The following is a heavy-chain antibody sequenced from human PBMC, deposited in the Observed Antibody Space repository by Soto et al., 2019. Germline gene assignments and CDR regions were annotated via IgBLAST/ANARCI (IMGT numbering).Heavy chain of an antibody. CDR1: GFTFSSYG. CDR3: ARGPAALITIFGVVTADDYFDY. J-gene: IGHJ4*02. CDR2: IWYDGSNK. V-gene: IGHV3-33*01. Sequence: QVQLVESGGGVVQPGRSLRLSCAASGFTFSSYGMHWVRQAPGKGLEWVAVIWYDGSNKYYADSVKGRFTISRDNSKNTLYLQMNSLRAEDTAVYYCARGPAALITIFGVVTADDYFDYWGQGTLVTVSS. D-gene: IGHD3-3*01.